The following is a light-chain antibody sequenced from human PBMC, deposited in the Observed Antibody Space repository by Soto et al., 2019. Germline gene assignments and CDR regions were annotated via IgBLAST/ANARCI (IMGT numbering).Light chain of an antibody. CDR2: DLS. CDR3: QQYNDWPLT. Sequence: EIVMTQSPATLSVSPGERATLSCRASQSVSSNLAWYQQKPGQAPSLLIYDLSAMATGIPTRFSGSGSGTEFTLTIRSLQSEDFAVYYCQQYNDWPLTFGGGTKVEIK. V-gene: IGKV3D-15*01. CDR1: QSVSSN. J-gene: IGKJ4*01.